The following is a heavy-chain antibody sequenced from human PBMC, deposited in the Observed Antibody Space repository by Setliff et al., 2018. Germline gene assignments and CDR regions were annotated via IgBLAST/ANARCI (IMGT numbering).Heavy chain of an antibody. J-gene: IGHJ4*02. D-gene: IGHD2-21*01. Sequence: RASVKVSCKASGYTFSLYAMHWLRQAPGQRLEWMGWMNIDNGKTEYSQEFQDRVTFTRDTSANTAYMELSSLRSDDMAIYYCARGYCDGIGCPAPLYYFDSWGQGTLVTVSS. V-gene: IGHV1-3*03. CDR1: GYTFSLYA. CDR2: MNIDNGKT. CDR3: ARGYCDGIGCPAPLYYFDS.